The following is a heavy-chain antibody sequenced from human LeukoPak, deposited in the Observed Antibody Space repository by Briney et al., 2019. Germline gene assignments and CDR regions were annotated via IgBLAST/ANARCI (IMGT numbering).Heavy chain of an antibody. J-gene: IGHJ4*01. D-gene: IGHD6-19*01. V-gene: IGHV1-2*06. CDR2: INPNSGGT. CDR3: ARENIPVAGTLPDY. CDR1: GYTFTGYY. Sequence: ASVKVSCKASGYTFTGYYMHWVRQAPGQGLEWMGQINPNSGGTNYAQKFQGRVTMTRDTSISTAYMKLSRLRSDDTAVYYCARENIPVAGTLPDYWGHGALVTVSS.